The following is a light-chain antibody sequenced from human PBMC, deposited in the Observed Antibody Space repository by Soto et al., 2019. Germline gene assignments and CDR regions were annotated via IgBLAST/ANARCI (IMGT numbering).Light chain of an antibody. CDR3: DQYSAFPLA. J-gene: IGKJ4*01. Sequence: DIQMTQSPASLSASVGDRVTITCRASQDISNYVAWFQQKPGKDPKSLIYAASSLQNGVPSKFRGSGSVTDFALTISSLHSEVFAIYYCDQYSAFPLAVGVGTKVEI. CDR1: QDISNY. V-gene: IGKV1-16*02. CDR2: AAS.